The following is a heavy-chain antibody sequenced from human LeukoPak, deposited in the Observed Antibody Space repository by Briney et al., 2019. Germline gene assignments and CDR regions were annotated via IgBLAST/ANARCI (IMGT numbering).Heavy chain of an antibody. CDR1: GFTFNSYA. Sequence: PGGSLRLSCAASGFTFNSYAVHWVRQAPGKGLEWVAVIYYDGSINFYAASVKGRFTISRDNSKNTLYLQMNSLRPEDTALYFCARDRRYCSGGSCYFEYFFNYWGQGTLVTVSS. V-gene: IGHV3-30-3*01. CDR2: IYYDGSIN. J-gene: IGHJ4*02. CDR3: ARDRRYCSGGSCYFEYFFNY. D-gene: IGHD2-15*01.